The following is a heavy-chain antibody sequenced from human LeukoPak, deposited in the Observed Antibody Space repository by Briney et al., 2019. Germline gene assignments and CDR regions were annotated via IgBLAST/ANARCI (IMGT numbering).Heavy chain of an antibody. CDR2: ISAYNGNT. CDR1: GYTFTSYG. Sequence: GASVKVSCKASGYTFTSYGISWVRQAPGQGLEWMGWISAYNGNTNYAQKLQGRVTMTTDTSTNTAYMELRSLRSDDTAVYYCARSGDGFTIFGVAYFDYWGQGTLVTVSS. J-gene: IGHJ4*02. V-gene: IGHV1-18*01. CDR3: ARSGDGFTIFGVAYFDY. D-gene: IGHD3-3*01.